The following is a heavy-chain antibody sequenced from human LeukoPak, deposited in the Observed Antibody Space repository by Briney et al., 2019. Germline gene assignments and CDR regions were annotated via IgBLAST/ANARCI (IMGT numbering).Heavy chain of an antibody. J-gene: IGHJ4*02. CDR1: GYSFTSYW. CDR2: IYPGDSDT. D-gene: IGHD5-18*01. V-gene: IGHV5-51*01. CDR3: ARQGAAMVTGFDY. Sequence: GESLQISCKGSGYSFTSYWIGWVRQMPGKGLEGMGIIYPGDSDTRYSPSFQGQVTISADKSISTAYLQWSSLKASDTATYYCARQGAAMVTGFDYWGQGTLVTVSS.